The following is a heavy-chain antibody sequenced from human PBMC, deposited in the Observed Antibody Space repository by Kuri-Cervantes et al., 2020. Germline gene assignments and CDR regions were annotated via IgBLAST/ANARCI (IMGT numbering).Heavy chain of an antibody. V-gene: IGHV4-38-2*02. CDR1: GYSISSGHS. D-gene: IGHD2-21*02. Sequence: SETLSLTCSVSGYSISSGHSWGWIRQPPGKGLEWIGNLYHSGIPYYNPSLKSRVTTSIDTSKNQFSLKLSSMTAADTAVYYCARFVTDWFDSWSQGTLVTVSS. J-gene: IGHJ5*01. CDR2: LYHSGIP. CDR3: ARFVTDWFDS.